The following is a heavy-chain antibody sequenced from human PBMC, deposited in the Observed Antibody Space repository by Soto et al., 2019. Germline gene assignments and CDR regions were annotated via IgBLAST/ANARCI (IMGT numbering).Heavy chain of an antibody. Sequence: SVKVSCKASGYTFTSYGISWVRQAPGQGLEWMGWISAYNGNTNYAQKLQGRVTMTTDTSTSTAYMELRSLRSDDTAVYYCAREGHTYYYDSSGSPGRFDYWGQGTLVTVSS. D-gene: IGHD3-22*01. CDR1: GYTFTSYG. CDR3: AREGHTYYYDSSGSPGRFDY. J-gene: IGHJ4*02. CDR2: ISAYNGNT. V-gene: IGHV1-18*01.